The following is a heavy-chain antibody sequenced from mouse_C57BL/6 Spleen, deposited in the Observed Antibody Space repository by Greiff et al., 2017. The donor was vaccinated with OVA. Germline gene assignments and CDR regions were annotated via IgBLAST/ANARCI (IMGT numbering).Heavy chain of an antibody. D-gene: IGHD2-2*01. V-gene: IGHV1-26*01. Sequence: VQLQQSGPELVKPGASVKISCKASGYTFTDYYMNWVKQSHGKSLEWIGDINPNNGGTSYNQKFKGKATLTVDKSSSTAYMELRSLTSEDSTVYYCARRRNGYDYFDVWGTGTTVTVSS. J-gene: IGHJ1*03. CDR2: INPNNGGT. CDR1: GYTFTDYY. CDR3: ARRRNGYDYFDV.